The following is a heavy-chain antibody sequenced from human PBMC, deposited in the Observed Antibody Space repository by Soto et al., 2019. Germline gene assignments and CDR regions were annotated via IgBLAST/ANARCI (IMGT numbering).Heavy chain of an antibody. CDR2: ISHDGSMK. CDR1: GFTFSNYG. V-gene: IGHV3-30*03. J-gene: IGHJ4*02. Sequence: PGGSLRLSCAASGFTFSNYGMHWVRQAPGKGLEWVTVISHDGSMKYYVDSVKGRFTISRDNSKNTLYLQMNSLRVEDTAVYFCARDPHEKSRSWPFFWGQGTLVTVSS. CDR3: ARDPHEKSRSWPFF. D-gene: IGHD6-13*01.